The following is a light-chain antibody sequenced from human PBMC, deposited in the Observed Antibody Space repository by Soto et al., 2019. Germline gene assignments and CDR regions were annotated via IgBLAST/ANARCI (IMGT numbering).Light chain of an antibody. Sequence: QSALTQPRSVSGSPGQSVTISCTGTSSDVGGYNFVSWYQHHPGKAPKLIIYNVIQRPSGAPDRFSASKSDNTASLTISGLQAEDEADYYCCSYAGSYTYVFGTGTKVTVL. CDR2: NVI. CDR3: CSYAGSYTYV. V-gene: IGLV2-11*01. CDR1: SSDVGGYNF. J-gene: IGLJ1*01.